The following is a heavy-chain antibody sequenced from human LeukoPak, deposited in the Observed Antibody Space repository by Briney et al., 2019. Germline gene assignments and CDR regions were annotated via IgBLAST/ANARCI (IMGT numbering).Heavy chain of an antibody. J-gene: IGHJ4*02. D-gene: IGHD6-19*01. CDR2: IYYSGST. V-gene: IGHV4-59*01. CDR3: ARMIGQWHVGNYFDY. CDR1: GGSISSYY. Sequence: SETLSLTCTVSGGSISSYYWSWIRQPPGKGLEWIGYIYYSGSTNYNPSLKSRVTISVDTSKNQFSLKLSSVTAADTAVYYCARMIGQWHVGNYFDYWGQGTLVTVSS.